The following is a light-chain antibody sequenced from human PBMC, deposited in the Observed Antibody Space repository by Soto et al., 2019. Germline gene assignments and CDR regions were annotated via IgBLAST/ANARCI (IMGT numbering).Light chain of an antibody. CDR3: QQYGSSPVT. V-gene: IGKV3-20*01. CDR1: QSVSSSY. Sequence: EIVLTQSPGTLSLSPGERATLSCRASQSVSSSYLAWYQQTPGQAPRLLIYGASSRATGIPDRFSGSGSGTDFTLTISRLEPEDFAVYYCQQYGSSPVTFGQGTKLEIK. CDR2: GAS. J-gene: IGKJ2*01.